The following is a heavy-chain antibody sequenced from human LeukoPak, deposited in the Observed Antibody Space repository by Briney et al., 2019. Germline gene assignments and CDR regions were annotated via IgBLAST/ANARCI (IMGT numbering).Heavy chain of an antibody. D-gene: IGHD5-18*01. CDR2: ISGSGGST. V-gene: IGHV3-23*01. J-gene: IGHJ4*02. CDR3: AKGSSGYSYYIVY. CDR1: GFTFSSYA. Sequence: GGSLRLSCAASGFTFSSYAMSWVRQAPGKGLEWVAAISGSGGSTYYADSVKGRFTISRDNSKNTLYLQMNSLRAEDTAVYYCAKGSSGYSYYIVYWGQGTLVTVSS.